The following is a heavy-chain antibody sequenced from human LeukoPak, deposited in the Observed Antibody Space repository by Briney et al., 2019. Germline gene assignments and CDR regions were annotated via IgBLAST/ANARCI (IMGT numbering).Heavy chain of an antibody. D-gene: IGHD3-10*01. CDR2: IYTSGST. J-gene: IGHJ4*02. CDR1: GGSISNYY. CDR3: AREDYYGTNFDY. Sequence: SETLSLTCTVSGGSISNYYWTWIRQPAGKGLEWIGRIYTSGSTNYNPSLKSRVTMSVDTSKNQFSLKLSSVTAADTAVYYCAREDYYGTNFDYWGQGTLVTVSS. V-gene: IGHV4-4*07.